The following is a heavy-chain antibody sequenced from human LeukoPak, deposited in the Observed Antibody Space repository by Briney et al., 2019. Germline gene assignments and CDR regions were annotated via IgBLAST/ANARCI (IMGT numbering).Heavy chain of an antibody. Sequence: SVKVSCKASGGTFSSYAISWVRQAPGQGLEWMGGIIPIFGTANYAQKFQGRVTITADESTSTAYMELSSLRSEDTAVYYCARAKGMATTNPGYWGQGTLVTVSS. CDR2: IIPIFGTA. CDR1: GGTFSSYA. D-gene: IGHD5-24*01. V-gene: IGHV1-69*13. CDR3: ARAKGMATTNPGY. J-gene: IGHJ4*02.